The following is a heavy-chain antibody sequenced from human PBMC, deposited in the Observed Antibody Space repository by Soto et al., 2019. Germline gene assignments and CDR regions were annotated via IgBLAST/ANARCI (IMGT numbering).Heavy chain of an antibody. V-gene: IGHV1-69*02. CDR1: GGTFSSYT. D-gene: IGHD3-22*01. J-gene: IGHJ4*02. CDR3: ASRYDSSDY. CDR2: IIPILGIA. Sequence: QVQLVQSGAEVKKPGSSVKVSCKASGGTFSSYTISWVRQAPGQGLEWMGRIIPILGIANYAQKFQGRVTITADKSTSTAYMELGSLRSEATAVDYCASRYDSSDYWGQGTLVTVSS.